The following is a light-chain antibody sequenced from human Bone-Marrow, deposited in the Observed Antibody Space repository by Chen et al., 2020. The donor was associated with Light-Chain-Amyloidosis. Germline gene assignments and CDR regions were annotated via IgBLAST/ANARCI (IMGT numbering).Light chain of an antibody. V-gene: IGLV1-40*01. CDR3: QSYNSSLSGYV. Sequence: QPVLTQPPSVSGAPGQRVPVSCIGSSSNIGAGFDVHWYQQLPGTAPKLLIYGNSNRPSGVPDRFSGAKSDTSASLAITGLQAEDEADYYCQSYNSSLSGYVFGPGTEVTVL. CDR2: GNS. CDR1: SSNIGAGFD. J-gene: IGLJ1*01.